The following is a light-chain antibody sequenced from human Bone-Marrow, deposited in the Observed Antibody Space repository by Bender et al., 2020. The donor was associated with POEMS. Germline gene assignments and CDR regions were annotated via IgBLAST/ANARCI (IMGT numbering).Light chain of an antibody. Sequence: QSVLTQPPSASGTPGQRVTISCSGRRSNIGSHYVYWYQHLPGEAPKLLIFYDDLLPSGVSERFSASKSGNTASLTVSGLQAEDEADYYCSVYAGSNNYVFGTGTKVTVL. CDR2: YDD. CDR1: RSNIGSHY. CDR3: SVYAGSNNYV. V-gene: IGLV1-36*01. J-gene: IGLJ1*01.